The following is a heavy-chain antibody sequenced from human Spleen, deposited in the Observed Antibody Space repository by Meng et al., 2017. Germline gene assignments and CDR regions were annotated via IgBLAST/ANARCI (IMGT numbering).Heavy chain of an antibody. CDR1: GYSISSGYY. CDR2: IYHSGST. Sequence: SETLSPTCTVSGYSISSGYYWGWIRQPPGKGLEWIGSIYHSGSTYYNPFLKSRVTISVDTSQNQFSLKPTSVTTADTAVYYRARDDTSIDNWGQGTLVTVSS. J-gene: IGHJ4*02. CDR3: ARDDTSIDN. V-gene: IGHV4-38-2*02.